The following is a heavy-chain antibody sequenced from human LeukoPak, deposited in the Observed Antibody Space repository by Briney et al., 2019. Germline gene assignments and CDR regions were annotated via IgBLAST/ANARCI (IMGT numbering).Heavy chain of an antibody. CDR1: GYSISNNYY. Sequence: SETLSLTCTVSGYSISNNYYWGWIRQPPGKGLEWIGSIYHSGSTYYNPSLKSRVTISVDTSKNQFSLKLSSVTAADTAVYYCARDSGTTGEVKFDPWGQGTLVTVSS. V-gene: IGHV4-38-2*02. D-gene: IGHD3-10*01. J-gene: IGHJ5*02. CDR3: ARDSGTTGEVKFDP. CDR2: IYHSGST.